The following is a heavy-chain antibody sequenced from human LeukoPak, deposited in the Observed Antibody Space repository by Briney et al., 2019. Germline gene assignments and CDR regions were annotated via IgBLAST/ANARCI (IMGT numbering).Heavy chain of an antibody. CDR2: IYSGGST. Sequence: GALRLSCAASGFTVSSNYMSWVRQAPGKGLEWVSVIYSGGSTYYADSVKGRFTISRDNSKNTLYLQMNSLRAEDTAVYYCAKRNRTMVRGVPSYFDYWGQGTLVTVSS. CDR1: GFTVSSNY. D-gene: IGHD3-10*01. CDR3: AKRNRTMVRGVPSYFDY. J-gene: IGHJ4*02. V-gene: IGHV3-53*01.